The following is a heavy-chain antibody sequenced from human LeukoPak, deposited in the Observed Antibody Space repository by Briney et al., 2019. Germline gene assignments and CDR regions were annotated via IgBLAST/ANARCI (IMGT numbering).Heavy chain of an antibody. J-gene: IGHJ4*02. CDR2: INHSGST. CDR3: ARGNGTHYFDY. Sequence: SETLSLTCAVYGRSLSGYYWSWIRQPPGKGLEWIGEINHSGSTNYNPSLKSRVTISVDTSKNQFSLKLSSVTAADTAVYYCARGNGTHYFDYWGQGTLVTVSS. V-gene: IGHV4-34*01. CDR1: GRSLSGYY.